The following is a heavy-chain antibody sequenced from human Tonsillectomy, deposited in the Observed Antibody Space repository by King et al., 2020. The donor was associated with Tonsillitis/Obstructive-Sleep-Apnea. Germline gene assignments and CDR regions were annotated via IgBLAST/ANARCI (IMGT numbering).Heavy chain of an antibody. J-gene: IGHJ6*03. CDR2: ISYDGGNK. CDR3: AGDAFESAYYYYYYYMDV. Sequence: VQLVESWGGVVQPGRSLRLSCAASGFTFNTYPMHWVRQAPGKGLEWVAVISYDGGNKCYADSVKGRFTISRDNSKNTLYLQMNSLRAEDTAVYYCAGDAFESAYYYYYYYMDVWGKGTTVTVSS. D-gene: IGHD3-9*01. V-gene: IGHV3-30*01. CDR1: GFTFNTYP.